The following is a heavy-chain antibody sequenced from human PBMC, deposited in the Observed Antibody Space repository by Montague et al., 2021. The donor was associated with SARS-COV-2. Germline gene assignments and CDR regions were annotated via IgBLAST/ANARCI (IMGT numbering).Heavy chain of an antibody. CDR2: INHSGST. CDR3: ARGVVAAPDTSDY. Sequence: SEALSLTCAVYGGSFSGYYWSWVRQAPGKGLEWIGEINHSGSTHYNSSLKSRVTISVDTSKNQFSLKLISATAADTALYYCARGVVAAPDTSDYWGQGTLVTVSS. V-gene: IGHV4-34*01. D-gene: IGHD6-13*01. J-gene: IGHJ4*02. CDR1: GGSFSGYY.